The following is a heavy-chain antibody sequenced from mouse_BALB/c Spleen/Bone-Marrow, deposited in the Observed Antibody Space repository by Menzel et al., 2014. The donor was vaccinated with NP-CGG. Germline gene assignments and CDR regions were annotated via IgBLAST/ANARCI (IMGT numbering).Heavy chain of an antibody. CDR2: IHFSGYT. Sequence: EVQLQQSGPDLVKPSQSLSLTCTVTGYSIXSGHGWHWIRQFPGNRLQWMGYIHFSGYTDYNPSLKSRISITRDTSKNQFFLQLNSVTTEDTGTYYCTRETTVVADFDHWGQGTTLAVSS. D-gene: IGHD1-1*01. CDR1: GYSIXSGHG. V-gene: IGHV3-1*02. CDR3: TRETTVVADFDH. J-gene: IGHJ2*01.